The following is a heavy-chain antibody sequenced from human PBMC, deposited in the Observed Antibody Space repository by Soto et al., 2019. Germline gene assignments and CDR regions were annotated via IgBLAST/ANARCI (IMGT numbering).Heavy chain of an antibody. J-gene: IGHJ4*02. D-gene: IGHD2-15*01. CDR3: ARDHRYCCGGSCWRFDY. CDR1: GGSISSGGYY. CDR2: IYSSGST. Sequence: QVQLQESGPGLVKPSQTLSLTCTVSGGSISSGGYYWSWIRQHPGKGLEWIGYIYSSGSTYYTPSLKSRVTMSVVKSKNQFALNLISVTAAYTAVYYCARDHRYCCGGSCWRFDYWGQGTLVTVSS. V-gene: IGHV4-31*03.